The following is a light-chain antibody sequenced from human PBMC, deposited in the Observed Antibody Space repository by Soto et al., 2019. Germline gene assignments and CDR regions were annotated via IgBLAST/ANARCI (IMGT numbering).Light chain of an antibody. V-gene: IGKV3-20*01. CDR2: VSS. Sequence: EVVLKQSPGTLYLPPGEGATLSCRAGQRVSTIYFAWYQQKPGQAPRLLLFVSSDRATGIPDRFSGSGSGTDFTLTISRLEPEDFAVYYCQQYGSSPPYTFGQGTKLEIK. J-gene: IGKJ2*01. CDR1: QRVSTIY. CDR3: QQYGSSPPYT.